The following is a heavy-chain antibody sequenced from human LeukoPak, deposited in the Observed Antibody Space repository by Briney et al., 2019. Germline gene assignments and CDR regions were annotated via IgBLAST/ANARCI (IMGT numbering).Heavy chain of an antibody. CDR1: GFTFSNAW. Sequence: GGSLRLSCAASGFTFSNAWMSWVRQAPGKGLEWVGRIKSKTDGGTTDYAAPVKGRFTISRDDSKNTLYLQMNSLKTEDTAVYYCTTGGVYCSSTSCYTIPHDAFDIWGQGTMVTVSS. CDR3: TTGGVYCSSTSCYTIPHDAFDI. J-gene: IGHJ3*02. CDR2: IKSKTDGGTT. V-gene: IGHV3-15*01. D-gene: IGHD2-2*02.